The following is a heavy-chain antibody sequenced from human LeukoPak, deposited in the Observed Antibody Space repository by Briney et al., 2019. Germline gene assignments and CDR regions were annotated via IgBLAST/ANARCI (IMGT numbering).Heavy chain of an antibody. D-gene: IGHD4-17*01. J-gene: IGHJ6*02. CDR3: ARANGDYSWSGGMDV. V-gene: IGHV1-69*13. CDR2: IIPIFGTA. Sequence: SVKVSCKASGGTFSSYGISWVRQAPGQGLEWMGGIIPIFGTANYAQKFQGRVTITADESTSTAYMELSSLRSEDTAVYYCARANGDYSWSGGMDVWGQGTTVTVSS. CDR1: GGTFSSYG.